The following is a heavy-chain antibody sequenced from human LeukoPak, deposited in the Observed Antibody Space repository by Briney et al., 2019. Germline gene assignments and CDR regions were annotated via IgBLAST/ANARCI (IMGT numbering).Heavy chain of an antibody. CDR3: GRDPNGDYVGAFEF. D-gene: IGHD2-21*02. V-gene: IGHV3-23*05. Sequence: GGSLRLSCTASGFILSAYAMTWVRQAPGKGLEWVLSITSDSTTSYGDSVKGRFTISRDNSKNTVYLQMDSLRAEDTAIFYCGRDPNGDYVGAFEFWSRGTMVTVSS. CDR2: ITSDSTT. J-gene: IGHJ3*01. CDR1: GFILSAYA.